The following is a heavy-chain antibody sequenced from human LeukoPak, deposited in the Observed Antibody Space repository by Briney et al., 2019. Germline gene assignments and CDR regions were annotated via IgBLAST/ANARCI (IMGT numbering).Heavy chain of an antibody. CDR1: GFTSSSYA. D-gene: IGHD6-19*01. Sequence: GGSLRLSCAASGFTSSSYAMSWVRQAPGKGLEWVSAISGSGGSTYYADSVKGRFTISRDNSKNTLYLQMNSLRAEDTAVYYCAKDGIAVAGNYYFDYWGQGTLVTVSS. CDR3: AKDGIAVAGNYYFDY. J-gene: IGHJ4*02. CDR2: ISGSGGST. V-gene: IGHV3-23*01.